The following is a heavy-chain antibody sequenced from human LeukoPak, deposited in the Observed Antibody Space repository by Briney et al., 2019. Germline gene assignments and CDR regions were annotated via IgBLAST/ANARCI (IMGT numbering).Heavy chain of an antibody. Sequence: GGSLRLSCAASGFPFDDFGMSWVRQVPGKGLEWVSGLNWNGGRTGYADSVKGRFTISRDNAKNSLYLQMDSLRVEDTALYYCARSRTFYNDHSGQKVQFHYYYMDVWGNGTTVTVSS. D-gene: IGHD3-22*01. CDR2: LNWNGGRT. J-gene: IGHJ6*03. CDR3: ARSRTFYNDHSGQKVQFHYYYMDV. V-gene: IGHV3-20*04. CDR1: GFPFDDFG.